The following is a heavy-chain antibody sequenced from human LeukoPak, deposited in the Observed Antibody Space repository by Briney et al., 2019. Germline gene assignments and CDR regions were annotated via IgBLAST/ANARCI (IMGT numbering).Heavy chain of an antibody. D-gene: IGHD3-3*01. Sequence: PSETLSLTCTVSGGSISSGSYYWSWVRQPAGKGLEWIGRIYTSGSTNYNPSLKSRVTISVDTSKNQFSLKLSSVTAADTAVYYCAREDRITINWFDPWGQGTLVTVSS. CDR3: AREDRITINWFDP. V-gene: IGHV4-61*02. J-gene: IGHJ5*02. CDR2: IYTSGST. CDR1: GGSISSGSYY.